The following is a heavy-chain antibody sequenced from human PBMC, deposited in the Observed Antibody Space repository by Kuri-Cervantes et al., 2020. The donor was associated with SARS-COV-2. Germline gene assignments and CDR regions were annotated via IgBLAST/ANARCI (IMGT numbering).Heavy chain of an antibody. V-gene: IGHV3-23*01. CDR1: GFTLTNYA. CDR3: IATPGNVGYFQD. J-gene: IGHJ1*01. Sequence: GGSLRLSCALSGFTLTNYAMSWVRLAPGKGLEWVSIISDTGDRTFYADSVEGRFTISRDNFKNTLSLQMNSLRAEDTALYYCIATPGNVGYFQDWGQGTLVTVSS. D-gene: IGHD6-13*01. CDR2: ISDTGDRT.